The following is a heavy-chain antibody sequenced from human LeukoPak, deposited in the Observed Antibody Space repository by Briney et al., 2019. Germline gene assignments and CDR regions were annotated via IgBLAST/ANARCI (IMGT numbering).Heavy chain of an antibody. CDR2: ILPAFGTS. D-gene: IGHD3-10*01. Sequence: ASVKVSCKASGGTYNNYAVTWVRQAPGQGLEWVGGILPAFGTSNYAQRFQGRVTITADESTGTTYMELSSLRSEDTAVYYCARDHRGFYYGSGNYYYLDVWAKGTTVTVSS. CDR3: ARDHRGFYYGSGNYYYLDV. CDR1: GGTYNNYA. J-gene: IGHJ6*03. V-gene: IGHV1-69*13.